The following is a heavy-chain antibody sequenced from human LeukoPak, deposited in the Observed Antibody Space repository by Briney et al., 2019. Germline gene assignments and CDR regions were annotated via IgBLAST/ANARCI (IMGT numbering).Heavy chain of an antibody. Sequence: PGGSLRLACAASGLTFSSYAMSWVRQAPGKGLEWISAISGSGAGTYYADSVKGRFTISRDNSKHTLYLQMNSLRAEDTAVYYCAKSSGYSYGYFAYWGQGTLVTVSS. CDR1: GLTFSSYA. CDR3: AKSSGYSYGYFAY. J-gene: IGHJ4*02. V-gene: IGHV3-23*01. CDR2: ISGSGAGT. D-gene: IGHD5-18*01.